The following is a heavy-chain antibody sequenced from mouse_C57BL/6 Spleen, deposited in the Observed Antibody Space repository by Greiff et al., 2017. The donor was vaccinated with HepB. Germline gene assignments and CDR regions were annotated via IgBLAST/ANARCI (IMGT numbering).Heavy chain of an antibody. CDR1: GFTFSSYA. CDR2: ISDGGSYT. Sequence: EVKVEESGGGLVKPGGSLKLSCAASGFTFSSYAMSWVRQTPEKRLEWVATISDGGSYTYYPDNVKGRFTISRDNAKNNLYLQMSHLKSEDTAMYYCAREKAMVTRGAWFAYWGQGTLVTVSA. J-gene: IGHJ3*01. V-gene: IGHV5-4*01. CDR3: AREKAMVTRGAWFAY. D-gene: IGHD2-2*01.